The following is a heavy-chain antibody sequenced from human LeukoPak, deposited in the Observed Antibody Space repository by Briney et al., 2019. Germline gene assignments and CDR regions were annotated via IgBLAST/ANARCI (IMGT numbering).Heavy chain of an antibody. D-gene: IGHD3-10*01. J-gene: IGHJ4*02. CDR2: INHSGST. Sequence: SETLSLTCAVYGGSFSGSYWTWIRQPPGKGLDWIGEINHSGSTNYNPSLKSRVTISVDTSKNQFSLKLSSVTAADTAVYYCARGENLYYYGSGRKYYFDYWGQGTLVTVSS. CDR1: GGSFSGSY. CDR3: ARGENLYYYGSGRKYYFDY. V-gene: IGHV4-34*01.